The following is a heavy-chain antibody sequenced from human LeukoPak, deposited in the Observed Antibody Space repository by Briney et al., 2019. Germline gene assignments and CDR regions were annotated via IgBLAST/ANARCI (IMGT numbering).Heavy chain of an antibody. CDR3: ARGFCTSGRCSKYDY. Sequence: PGGSLRLSCAASRCTFSNYWMSWVRQAPGKGLEWVAKIKQDGSQRYYVDSVTGRFTISRDNAKNSPYLQMNSLRADDTAVYYCARGFCTSGRCSKYDYWGQGTLVTVSS. V-gene: IGHV3-7*01. CDR1: RCTFSNYW. CDR2: IKQDGSQR. J-gene: IGHJ4*02. D-gene: IGHD2-15*01.